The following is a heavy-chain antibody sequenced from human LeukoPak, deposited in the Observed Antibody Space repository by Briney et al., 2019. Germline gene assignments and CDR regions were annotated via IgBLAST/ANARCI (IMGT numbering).Heavy chain of an antibody. D-gene: IGHD1-1*01. V-gene: IGHV3-23*01. J-gene: IGHJ6*03. CDR2: ISGSGGST. CDR1: GFTFTNYA. Sequence: GGSLRLSCAVSGFTFTNYAMTWVRQTPGKGLEWVSGISGSGGSTNYADSVKGRFTISRDNSKNTLYLQMNSLRAEDTAVYYCAKSGVTGTYYYMDVWGKGTTVTVSS. CDR3: AKSGVTGTYYYMDV.